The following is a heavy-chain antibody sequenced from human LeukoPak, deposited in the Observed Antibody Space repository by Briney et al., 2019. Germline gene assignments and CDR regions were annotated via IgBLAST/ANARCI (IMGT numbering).Heavy chain of an antibody. CDR3: TAPTTVDY. D-gene: IGHD4-11*01. V-gene: IGHV3-73*01. J-gene: IGHJ4*02. Sequence: PGGSLRLSCAASGFTFSGSTTHWVRQASGKGLEWVGHIRSKTDSYATVYAASVKDRFTISRDDSKSTTYLQMSSLKTEDTAVYYCTAPTTVDYWGQGTLVTVSS. CDR2: IRSKTDSYAT. CDR1: GFTFSGST.